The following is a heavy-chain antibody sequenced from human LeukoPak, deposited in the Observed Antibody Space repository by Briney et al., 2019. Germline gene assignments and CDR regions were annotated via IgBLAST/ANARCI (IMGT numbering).Heavy chain of an antibody. CDR2: IRYDGSNK. CDR1: GFTFSSHG. CDR3: ARVSKAYGVLGTIDY. D-gene: IGHD2-8*01. V-gene: IGHV3-30*02. J-gene: IGHJ4*02. Sequence: AGGSLRLSCAASGFTFSSHGMHWVRQAPGKGLEWVAFIRYDGSNKYYADSVKGRFTISRDNSKNTLYLQMNSLRAEDTAVYYCARVSKAYGVLGTIDYWGQGTLVTVSS.